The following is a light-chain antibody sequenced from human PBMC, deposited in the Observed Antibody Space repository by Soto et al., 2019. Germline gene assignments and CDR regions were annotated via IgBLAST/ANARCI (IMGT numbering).Light chain of an antibody. CDR1: QVFSSGS. CDR3: QQYGSSPIT. Sequence: EIVLTQSPGTLSLSPGERPPFPSRAIQVFSSGSLAWYLQKPGQAPRPLIYGDSSGATGIPDRFSGSGSGTDFTLTISRLEPEDFAVYYCQQYGSSPITFGQGTRLEIK. CDR2: GDS. V-gene: IGKV3-20*01. J-gene: IGKJ5*01.